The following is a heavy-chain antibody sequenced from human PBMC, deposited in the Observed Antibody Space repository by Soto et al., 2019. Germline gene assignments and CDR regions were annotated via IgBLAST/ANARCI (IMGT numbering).Heavy chain of an antibody. Sequence: QVQLVQSGAEVKKPGASVKVSCKASGYTFTSYGISWVRQAPGQGLEWMGWISAYNGNTNYAQKLQGRVTMTPDTSTSTAYMELRSLRSDDTAVYYCARDLWFGELWVGWFDPWGQGTLVTVSS. V-gene: IGHV1-18*01. D-gene: IGHD3-10*01. CDR1: GYTFTSYG. J-gene: IGHJ5*02. CDR3: ARDLWFGELWVGWFDP. CDR2: ISAYNGNT.